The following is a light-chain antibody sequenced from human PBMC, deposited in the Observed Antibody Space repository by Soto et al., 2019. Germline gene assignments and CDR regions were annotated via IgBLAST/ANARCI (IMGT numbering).Light chain of an antibody. CDR3: QSLGTGIQV. Sequence: QLVLTQSPSASASLGASVKLTCTLSSGYSTYAIAWHQQQSEKGPRFLMKINYDGTHSKGDGFFDRFSGSSSGAERHLTTASLQSEDEADYYCQSLGTGIQVFGGGTQLTVL. J-gene: IGLJ3*02. CDR1: SGYSTYA. CDR2: INYDGTH. V-gene: IGLV4-69*01.